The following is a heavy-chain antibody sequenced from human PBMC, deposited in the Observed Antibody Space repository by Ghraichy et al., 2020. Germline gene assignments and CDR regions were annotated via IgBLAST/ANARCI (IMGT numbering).Heavy chain of an antibody. CDR1: GFTFSRFG. V-gene: IGHV3-33*01. Sequence: GGSLRLSCAASGFTFSRFGMHWVRQAPGKGLEWVAIIWYDGSKKYYADSVKGRFTISRDNSKNTLYLQMNSLRAEDTAVYYCARGYCTSSSCHDRPWFDPWGHGTLVTVSS. D-gene: IGHD2-2*01. CDR2: IWYDGSKK. J-gene: IGHJ5*02. CDR3: ARGYCTSSSCHDRPWFDP.